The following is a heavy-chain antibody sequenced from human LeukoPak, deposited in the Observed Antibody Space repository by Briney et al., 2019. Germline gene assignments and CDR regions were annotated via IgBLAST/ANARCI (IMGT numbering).Heavy chain of an antibody. Sequence: GGSLRLSXAASGFTFSSYWMHWVRQSPGKGLVWVSRINSDGSSTSYADSVKGRFTISGDNAKNTLYLQMNSLRAEDTAVYYCATSGYSGSYWGQGTLVTVSS. CDR3: ATSGYSGSY. J-gene: IGHJ4*02. V-gene: IGHV3-74*01. D-gene: IGHD5-12*01. CDR2: INSDGSST. CDR1: GFTFSSYW.